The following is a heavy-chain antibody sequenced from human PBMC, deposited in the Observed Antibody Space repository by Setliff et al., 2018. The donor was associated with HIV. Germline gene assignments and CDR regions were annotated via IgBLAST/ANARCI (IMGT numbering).Heavy chain of an antibody. CDR1: GYSISSGFY. Sequence: SETLSLTCAVYGYSISSGFYWGWIRQPPGKGLEWIGSIYHSGSTYYNPSLRSRVTISVDTSKNQFSLKLTSVTPADTAVYYCARRSGAAVFYYFDYWGQGTLVTVS. CDR3: ARRSGAAVFYYFDY. D-gene: IGHD6-13*01. J-gene: IGHJ4*02. V-gene: IGHV4-38-2*01. CDR2: IYHSGST.